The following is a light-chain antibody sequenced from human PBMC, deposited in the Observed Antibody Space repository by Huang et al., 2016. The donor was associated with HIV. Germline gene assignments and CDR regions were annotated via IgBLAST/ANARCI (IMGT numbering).Light chain of an antibody. J-gene: IGKJ5*01. CDR2: KVS. Sequence: DVVMIQSPLSLPVIVGQPASFSCGSSRSLVHSDGNTYLNWFHLRPGQSPRRLIDKVSNRDSGVPDRFNGSGSATDFTLKIKRVAAEDVGIYYCMQGTHWPPTFAQGTRLDI. CDR1: RSLVHSDGNTY. V-gene: IGKV2-30*02. CDR3: MQGTHWPPT.